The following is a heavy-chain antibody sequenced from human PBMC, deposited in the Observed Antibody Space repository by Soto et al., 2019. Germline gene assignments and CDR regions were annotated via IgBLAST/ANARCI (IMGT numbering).Heavy chain of an antibody. CDR2: IYYSGRT. D-gene: IGHD2-21*02. Sequence: SETLSLTCIVSGESISSSSYYWGWIRQPPGKGLEWIGSIYYSGRTYYNPSFKSRVTVSIDTSKNQFSLKLGSVTATDTAVYYCARQRTTVVTQAYFDHWGQGALVTVSS. CDR1: GESISSSSYY. CDR3: ARQRTTVVTQAYFDH. J-gene: IGHJ4*02. V-gene: IGHV4-39*01.